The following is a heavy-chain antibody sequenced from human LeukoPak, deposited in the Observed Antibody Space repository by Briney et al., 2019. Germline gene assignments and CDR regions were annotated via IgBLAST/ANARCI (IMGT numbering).Heavy chain of an antibody. J-gene: IGHJ4*02. CDR2: IYTSGST. CDR1: GRSISSYD. CDR3: ARENSRSYREFDY. Sequence: PSETLSLTCTVSGRSISSYDWSWIRQPAGKGLEWIGRIYTSGSTNYSASLKSRVNMSVDTSKRQFSLKLSSVTAADTAVFYCARENSRSYREFDYWGQGTLVTVSS. D-gene: IGHD1-26*01. V-gene: IGHV4-4*07.